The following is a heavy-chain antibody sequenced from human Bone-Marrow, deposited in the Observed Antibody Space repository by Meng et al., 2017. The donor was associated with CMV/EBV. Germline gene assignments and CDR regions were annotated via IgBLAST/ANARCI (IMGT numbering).Heavy chain of an antibody. CDR3: SRNEDIPQHYYYYGMDV. CDR2: ISAYNGNT. CDR1: GYTFTSYG. Sequence: ASVKVSCKASGYTFTSYGISWVRQAPGQGLEWMGWISAYNGNTNYAQKLQGRVTMTTDTSTSTAYMELRSLRSDDTAVYYCSRNEDIPQHYYYYGMDVWGQGTTVTVYS. D-gene: IGHD2-15*01. J-gene: IGHJ6*01. V-gene: IGHV1-18*01.